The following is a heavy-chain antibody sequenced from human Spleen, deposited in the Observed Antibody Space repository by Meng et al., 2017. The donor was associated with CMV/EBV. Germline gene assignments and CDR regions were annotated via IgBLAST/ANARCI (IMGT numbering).Heavy chain of an antibody. Sequence: ETLSLTCAASGFTFSTYWMHWVRQAPGKGLEWVSYISSSGSTIYYADSVKGRFTISRDNAKNSLYLQMNSLRAEDTAVYYCARWEAGVEGIYWGQGTLVTVSS. CDR1: GFTFSTYW. CDR2: ISSSGSTI. CDR3: ARWEAGVEGIY. J-gene: IGHJ4*02. D-gene: IGHD1-26*01. V-gene: IGHV3-48*04.